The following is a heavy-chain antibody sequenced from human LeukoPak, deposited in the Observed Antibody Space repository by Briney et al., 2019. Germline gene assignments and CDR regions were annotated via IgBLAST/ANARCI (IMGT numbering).Heavy chain of an antibody. D-gene: IGHD5-24*01. CDR3: AKQSLDGY. Sequence: PGGSLRLSCAPSGFTFSSYAMSCVPQAPGKGLEWVSAISGSGGSTYYADSVKGRFTISRNNSKNTLYLEMNSLRAEDTAVYYCAKQSLDGYWGQGTLVTVSS. J-gene: IGHJ4*02. CDR1: GFTFSSYA. V-gene: IGHV3-23*01. CDR2: ISGSGGST.